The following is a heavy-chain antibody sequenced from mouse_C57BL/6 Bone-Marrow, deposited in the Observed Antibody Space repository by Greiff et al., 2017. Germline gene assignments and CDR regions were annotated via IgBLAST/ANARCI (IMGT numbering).Heavy chain of an antibody. Sequence: QVQLQQPGAELVRPGSSVKLSCKASGYTFTSYWMHWVKQRPIQGLEWIGNIDPSDSETHYNQKFKDKATLTVDKSSSTAYMQLHSLTSEDCAIYYCARDYSNYGYFADWGTGTTVTVSS. CDR2: IDPSDSET. V-gene: IGHV1-52*01. D-gene: IGHD2-5*01. CDR3: ARDYSNYGYFAD. CDR1: GYTFTSYW. J-gene: IGHJ1*03.